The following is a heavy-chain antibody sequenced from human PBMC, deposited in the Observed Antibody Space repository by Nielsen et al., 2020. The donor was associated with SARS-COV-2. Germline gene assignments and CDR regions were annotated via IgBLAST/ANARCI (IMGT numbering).Heavy chain of an antibody. CDR3: ARGTIGGHVGY. CDR1: GFTFSSYA. J-gene: IGHJ4*02. CDR2: ISSNGGST. Sequence: GESLKISCSASGFTFSSYAMHWVRQAPGKGLEYVSAISSNGGSTYYADSVKGRFTISRDNSKNTLYLQMNSLRSEDTAVYYCARGTIGGHVGYWGQGTLVTVSS. D-gene: IGHD3-10*01. V-gene: IGHV3-64*04.